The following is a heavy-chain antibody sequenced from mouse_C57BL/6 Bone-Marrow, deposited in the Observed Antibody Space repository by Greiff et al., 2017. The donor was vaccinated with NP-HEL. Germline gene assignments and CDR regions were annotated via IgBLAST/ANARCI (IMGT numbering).Heavy chain of an antibody. J-gene: IGHJ1*03. D-gene: IGHD2-4*01. Sequence: QVQLQQSGPELVKPGASVKISCKASGYTFTDYYINWVKQRPGQGLEWIGWIFPGSGSTYYNEKFKGKATLTVDKSSSTAYMLLSSLTSEDSAVYFCARSFYYDYDKWYFDVWGTGTTVTVSS. CDR2: IFPGSGST. CDR3: ARSFYYDYDKWYFDV. CDR1: GYTFTDYY. V-gene: IGHV1-75*01.